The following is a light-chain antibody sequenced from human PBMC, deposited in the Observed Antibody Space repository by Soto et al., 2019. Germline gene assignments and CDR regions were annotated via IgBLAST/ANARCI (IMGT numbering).Light chain of an antibody. V-gene: IGKV3-15*01. CDR1: QSVSGN. CDR3: QQYHNWPPGLT. J-gene: IGKJ4*01. Sequence: EVVMTQSPATLSVSPGERVTLSCTASQSVSGNLAWYQQKPGQAPRLLIHGASTRATDIPARFSGSGSGTEFTLTITSLQSEDFAVYYCQQYHNWPPGLTFGRGTRVEIK. CDR2: GAS.